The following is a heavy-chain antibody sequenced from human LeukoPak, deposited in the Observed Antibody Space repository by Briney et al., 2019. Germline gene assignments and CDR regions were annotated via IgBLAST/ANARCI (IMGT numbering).Heavy chain of an antibody. D-gene: IGHD3-3*01. CDR3: AKDYDFGFDP. J-gene: IGHJ5*02. CDR2: IRYDGSNK. Sequence: GGSLRLSCAASGFTFSSYGMHWVRQAPGKGLEGVAFIRYDGSNKYYADSVKGGFTISRDNSKNTLYLQMNSLRAEDTAVYYCAKDYDFGFDPWGQGTLVTVSS. V-gene: IGHV3-30*02. CDR1: GFTFSSYG.